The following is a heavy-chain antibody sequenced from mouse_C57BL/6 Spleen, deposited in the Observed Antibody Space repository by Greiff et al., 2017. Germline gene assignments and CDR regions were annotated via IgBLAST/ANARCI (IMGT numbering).Heavy chain of an antibody. D-gene: IGHD2-10*01. CDR3: AKPLLRSYAMDY. CDR1: GSPFTSYC. J-gene: IGHJ4*01. V-gene: IGHV2-3*01. CDR2: IWGDGGT. Sequence: VKLVESGPGLVAPSHCLTISCTASGSPFTSYCVSWVRQPPGKGLEWLGVIWGDGGTNYHSDLISRLSIIKDNSKSRVFLKLNSRQTDDTATYYCAKPLLRSYAMDYWGQGTSVTVSS.